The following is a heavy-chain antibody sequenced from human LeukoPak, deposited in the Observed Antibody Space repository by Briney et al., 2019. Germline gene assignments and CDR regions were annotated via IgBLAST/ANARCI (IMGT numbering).Heavy chain of an antibody. J-gene: IGHJ5*02. Sequence: PSETLSLTCTVSGGSVSSTNYYWGWIRQPPGKGLEWIGSIYYSGNTYYNPSLGSRVTISVDTSKNQFSLRLTSVTAADTAVYYCARLPFSSSWYSQYNWFDPWGQGTLVTVSS. D-gene: IGHD6-13*01. CDR3: ARLPFSSSWYSQYNWFDP. V-gene: IGHV4-39*01. CDR1: GGSVSSTNYY. CDR2: IYYSGNT.